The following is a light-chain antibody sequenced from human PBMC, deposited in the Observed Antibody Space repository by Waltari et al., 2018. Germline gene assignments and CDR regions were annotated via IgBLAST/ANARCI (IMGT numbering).Light chain of an antibody. V-gene: IGKV1-33*01. Sequence: DIELTQSPSSLSASVGEKVTITCRASQDISNHLSWFQQKPGKAAKLLIYDVSKLGTGVASRFSGGGSRADFTLIINDVQPEDVATYYCQQYDSLTLLTFGQGTRLE. CDR1: QDISNH. J-gene: IGKJ5*01. CDR3: QQYDSLTLLT. CDR2: DVS.